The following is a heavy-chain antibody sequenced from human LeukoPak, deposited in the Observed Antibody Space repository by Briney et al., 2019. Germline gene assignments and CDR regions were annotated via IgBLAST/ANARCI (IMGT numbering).Heavy chain of an antibody. D-gene: IGHD3/OR15-3a*01. CDR1: GFTFSTFW. V-gene: IGHV3-7*01. J-gene: IGHJ4*02. CDR2: IKEHGGET. CDR3: ARGTGYSTH. Sequence: GGSLRLSCAASGFTFSTFWMSWVRQPPGKGLEWVANIKEHGGETYYLDSVRGRFTISRDNVKNSAYLQMNSLRAEDTAVYYCARGTGYSTHWGQGTLVTVSS.